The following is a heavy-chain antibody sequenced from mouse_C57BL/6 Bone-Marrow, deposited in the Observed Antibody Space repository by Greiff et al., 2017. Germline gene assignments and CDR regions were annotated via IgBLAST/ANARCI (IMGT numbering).Heavy chain of an antibody. Sequence: QVQLQQPGAELVKPGASVKLSCKASGYTFTSYWMQWVKQRPGQGLEWIGEIDPSDSYTNYNQKFKGKATLTVDTSSSTAYMQLSSLTSEDSAVYYCARGGLFDYWGKGTTLTVSS. V-gene: IGHV1-50*01. D-gene: IGHD2-13*01. CDR2: IDPSDSYT. J-gene: IGHJ2*01. CDR1: GYTFTSYW. CDR3: ARGGLFDY.